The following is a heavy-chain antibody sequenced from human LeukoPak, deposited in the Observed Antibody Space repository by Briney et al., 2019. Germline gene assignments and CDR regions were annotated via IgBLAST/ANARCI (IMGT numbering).Heavy chain of an antibody. CDR1: GFTFSSYW. CDR2: IKQDGSEK. V-gene: IGHV3-7*01. Sequence: GGSLRLSCAASGFTFSSYWMSWVRQAPGKGLELVANIKQDGSEKYYVDSVKGRFTISRDNAKNSLYLQMNSLRAEDTAVYYCARESYGDYVHYYYGMDVWGQGTTVTVSS. CDR3: ARESYGDYVHYYYGMDV. J-gene: IGHJ6*02. D-gene: IGHD4-17*01.